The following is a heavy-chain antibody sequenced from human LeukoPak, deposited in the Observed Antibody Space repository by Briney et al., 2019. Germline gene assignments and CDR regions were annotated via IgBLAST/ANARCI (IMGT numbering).Heavy chain of an antibody. CDR2: ISSSSSYI. D-gene: IGHD2/OR15-2a*01. CDR3: ARTERPVRYETILSHMDV. V-gene: IGHV3-21*01. CDR1: GLTFNTYS. J-gene: IGHJ6*03. Sequence: GGSLRLSCAASGLTFNTYSMNWVRLAPGKGLEWVSSISSSSSYIYYADSMKGRFTISRDNAKNSLYLQLNSLRAEDTAVYYCARTERPVRYETILSHMDVWGKGTTVTVSS.